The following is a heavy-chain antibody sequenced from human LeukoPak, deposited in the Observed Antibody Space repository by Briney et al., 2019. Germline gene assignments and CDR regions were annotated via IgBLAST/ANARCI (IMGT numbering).Heavy chain of an antibody. J-gene: IGHJ1*01. CDR1: GLTFSRDW. V-gene: IGHV3-7*01. CDR2: IRQDGGET. CDR3: ATYSSLNTREFQY. D-gene: IGHD3-22*01. Sequence: GGSLRLSCEASGLTFSRDWMGWVRQAPGKGLEWVANIRQDGGETYYGDSVKGQFIISRDNAKNSLFLQMNRLRAEDTAVYYCATYSSLNTREFQYWGQGTLVTVSP.